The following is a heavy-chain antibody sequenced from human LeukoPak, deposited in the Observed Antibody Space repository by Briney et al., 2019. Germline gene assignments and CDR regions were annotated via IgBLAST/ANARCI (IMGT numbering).Heavy chain of an antibody. CDR3: AREPNDYGDYEDSH. Sequence: SVKVSCKASGGTFSSYAISWVRQAPGLGLEWMGRIIPILGIANYAQKFQGRVTITADKSTSTAYMELSSLRSEDTAVYYCAREPNDYGDYEDSHWGQGTLVTVSS. D-gene: IGHD4-17*01. CDR2: IIPILGIA. J-gene: IGHJ4*02. CDR1: GGTFSSYA. V-gene: IGHV1-69*04.